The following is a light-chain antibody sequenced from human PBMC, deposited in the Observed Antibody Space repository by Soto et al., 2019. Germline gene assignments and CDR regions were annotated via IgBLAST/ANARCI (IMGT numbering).Light chain of an antibody. CDR3: QKYNSAPRT. Sequence: DIQMTQSPSSLSASVGDRVTVTCRTTQDIGNNLAWYQQAPGKVPKVLIYAASTLQSGVPSRFSGSGSGTDFTLTISSLQPEDVATYYCQKYNSAPRTFGQGTKVEVK. J-gene: IGKJ1*01. V-gene: IGKV1-27*01. CDR1: QDIGNN. CDR2: AAS.